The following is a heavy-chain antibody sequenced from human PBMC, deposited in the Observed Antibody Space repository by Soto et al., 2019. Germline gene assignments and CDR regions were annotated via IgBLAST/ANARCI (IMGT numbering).Heavy chain of an antibody. CDR2: INAAIGNT. V-gene: IGHV1-3*01. J-gene: IGHJ4*02. Sequence: QVQLVQSGAEVKKPGASVKVSCKASGYTCTNYAMHGVRQAPGQRLEWMGWINAAIGNTKYSQKFQGSVTITRDTSANTAYMELSSLRSEDRAVYYCARRNVYGSGSYSFDYWGQGTLVTVSS. CDR1: GYTCTNYA. D-gene: IGHD3-10*01. CDR3: ARRNVYGSGSYSFDY.